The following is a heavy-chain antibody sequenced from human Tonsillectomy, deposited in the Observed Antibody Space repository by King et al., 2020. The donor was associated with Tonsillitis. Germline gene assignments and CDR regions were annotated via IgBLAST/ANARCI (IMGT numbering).Heavy chain of an antibody. D-gene: IGHD2-2*01. CDR3: AKDAGVVRAATHYFDY. J-gene: IGHJ4*02. CDR2: IGGSAGST. Sequence: VQLVESGGGLVQPGGSLRLSCVASGFTFSSYAMNWVRQAPGKGLEWVSAIGGSAGSTYYADSVKGRFTISRDNSKNTLYLQLNSLRAEDTAVYYCAKDAGVVRAATHYFDYWGQGTLVTVSS. V-gene: IGHV3-23*04. CDR1: GFTFSSYA.